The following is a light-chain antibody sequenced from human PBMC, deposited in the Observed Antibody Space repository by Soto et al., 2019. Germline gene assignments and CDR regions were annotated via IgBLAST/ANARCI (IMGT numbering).Light chain of an antibody. CDR2: DAS. CDR1: QSVSSY. Sequence: EIVLTQSPATLSLSPGERATLSCRASQSVSSYLAWYQQKPGQAPRLLIYDASKRATGIPARFSGSGSGTAFTLTISRLEPEDFAVYYCQQRSNFFGGGTKVEIK. J-gene: IGKJ4*01. V-gene: IGKV3-11*01. CDR3: QQRSNF.